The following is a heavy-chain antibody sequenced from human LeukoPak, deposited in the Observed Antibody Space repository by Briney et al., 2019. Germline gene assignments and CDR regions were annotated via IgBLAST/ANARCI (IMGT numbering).Heavy chain of an antibody. J-gene: IGHJ4*02. CDR1: GGTFSSYA. D-gene: IGHD3-10*01. CDR2: IIPIFGTA. Sequence: ASVKVSCKASGGTFSSYAISWVRQAPGQGLEWMGGIIPIFGTANYAQKFQGRVTITADESTSTAYMELSSLRSEDTAVYYCARAQITMVRGVISNGYYFDYWGQGTLVTVSS. CDR3: ARAQITMVRGVISNGYYFDY. V-gene: IGHV1-69*13.